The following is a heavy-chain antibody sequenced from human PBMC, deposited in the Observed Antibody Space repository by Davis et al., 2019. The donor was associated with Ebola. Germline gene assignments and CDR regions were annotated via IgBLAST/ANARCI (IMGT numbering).Heavy chain of an antibody. D-gene: IGHD1-26*01. CDR2: IKQDGSEK. V-gene: IGHV3-7*01. CDR3: ARALPSGSYGEFDY. J-gene: IGHJ4*02. Sequence: GGSLRLSCAASGFTFSSYWMSWVRQAPGKGLEWVANIKQDGSEKYYVDSVKGRFTISRDNAKNPLYLQMNSLRAEDTAVYYCARALPSGSYGEFDYWGQGTLVTVSS. CDR1: GFTFSSYW.